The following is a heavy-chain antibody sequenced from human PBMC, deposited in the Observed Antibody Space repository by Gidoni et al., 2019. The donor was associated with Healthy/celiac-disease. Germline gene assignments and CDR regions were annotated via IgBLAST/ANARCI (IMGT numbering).Heavy chain of an antibody. D-gene: IGHD6-19*01. V-gene: IGHV3-48*04. Sequence: EVQLVESGGGLVQPGGSLRLSCAASGFTFSSYSMNWVRQAPGKWLEWVSYISSSISTIYYADSVKGRFTISRDNAKNSLYLQMSSLRAEDTAVYYCARDLEQWLNWYFDLWGRGTLVTVSS. CDR1: GFTFSSYS. CDR3: ARDLEQWLNWYFDL. J-gene: IGHJ2*01. CDR2: ISSSISTI.